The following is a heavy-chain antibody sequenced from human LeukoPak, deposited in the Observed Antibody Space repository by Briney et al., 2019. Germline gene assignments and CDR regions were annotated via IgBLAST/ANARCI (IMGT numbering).Heavy chain of an antibody. D-gene: IGHD3-22*01. CDR3: ATKVPYDSSGYYYVGYFDY. J-gene: IGHJ4*02. Sequence: SETLSLTCTVYGGSFSGYYWSWIHQPPGKGLEWIGEINHSGSTNYNPSLKSRVTISVDTSKNQFSLKLSSVTAADTAVYYCATKVPYDSSGYYYVGYFDYWGQGTLVTVSS. V-gene: IGHV4-34*01. CDR2: INHSGST. CDR1: GGSFSGYY.